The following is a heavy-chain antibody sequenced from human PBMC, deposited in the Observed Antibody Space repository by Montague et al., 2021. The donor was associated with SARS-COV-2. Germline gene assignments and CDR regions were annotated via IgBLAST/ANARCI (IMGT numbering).Heavy chain of an antibody. V-gene: IGHV4-38-2*02. D-gene: IGHD2-2*01. Sequence: SETLSLTCTVSGYSISSGYYWGWIRQPPGKGLEWIGSIYHSGSTXYNSSLKSRVTISVDTSKNQFSLKLSSVTAADTAVYYCARSQDCSTTSCHFDYWGQGTLVTVSS. CDR2: IYHSGST. CDR3: ARSQDCSTTSCHFDY. J-gene: IGHJ4*02. CDR1: GYSISSGYY.